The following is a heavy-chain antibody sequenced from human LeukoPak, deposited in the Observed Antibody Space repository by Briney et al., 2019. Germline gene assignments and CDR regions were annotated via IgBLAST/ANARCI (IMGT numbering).Heavy chain of an antibody. D-gene: IGHD6-19*01. V-gene: IGHV3-30-3*01. J-gene: IGHJ4*02. Sequence: GGSLRLSCAASGFTFSSYAMHWVRQAPGKGLEWVAVISYDGSNKYYADSVKGRFTISRDNSKNTLFLQMNSLRPEDTAVFFCARGGPNRSGWTLDYWGQGTLVTVSS. CDR2: ISYDGSNK. CDR1: GFTFSSYA. CDR3: ARGGPNRSGWTLDY.